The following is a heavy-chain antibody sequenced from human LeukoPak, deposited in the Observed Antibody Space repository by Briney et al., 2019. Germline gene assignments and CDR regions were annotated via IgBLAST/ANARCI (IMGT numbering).Heavy chain of an antibody. CDR1: GGPISSSSYY. V-gene: IGHV4-39*02. CDR3: AREGLMYSSSWYFDY. CDR2: IYYSGST. D-gene: IGHD6-13*01. J-gene: IGHJ4*02. Sequence: SETLSLTCTVSGGPISSSSYYWGWIRQPPGKGLEWIGSIYYSGSTYYNPSLKSRVTISVDTSKNQFSLKLSSVTTANTAVYYCAREGLMYSSSWYFDYWGQGTLVTVSS.